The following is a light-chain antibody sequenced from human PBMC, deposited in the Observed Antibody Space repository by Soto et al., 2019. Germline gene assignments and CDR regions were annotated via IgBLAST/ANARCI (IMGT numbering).Light chain of an antibody. CDR1: QSVSNN. CDR3: QQYNNWPLT. V-gene: IGKV3-15*01. J-gene: IGKJ4*01. CDR2: GAS. Sequence: EIVMTQSPATLSVSPGERATLSCRASQSVSNNLARYQQKPGQAPRLLIYGASARATGIPARFSGSGSGTEFTLTISSLQSEDFAVYYCQQYNNWPLTFGGGTNVEIK.